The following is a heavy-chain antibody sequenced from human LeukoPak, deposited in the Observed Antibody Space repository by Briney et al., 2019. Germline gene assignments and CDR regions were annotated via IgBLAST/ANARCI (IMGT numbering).Heavy chain of an antibody. D-gene: IGHD3-9*01. CDR2: HNQNP. CDR1: GASVSSGDYH. V-gene: IGHV4-61*08. J-gene: IGHJ4*02. Sequence: SETLSLTCTVSGASVSSGDYHWSWVRQAPGKGLEWIGHNQNPSYNPSLRSRVVISIHTSRNQFSLTLNTVTAADTATYFCVTYFVNGGGRGHWGPGALVTVSS. CDR3: VTYFVNGGGRGH.